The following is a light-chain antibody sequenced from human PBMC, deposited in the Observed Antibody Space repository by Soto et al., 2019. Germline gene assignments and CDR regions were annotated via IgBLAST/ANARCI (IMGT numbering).Light chain of an antibody. CDR2: GNS. Sequence: QLVLTQPPSVSGAPGQRVTISCTGSISNIGAGYDVHWYQQLPGTAPKVLIYGNSNRPSGVPDRFSGSKSGTSASLAITGLQAEDEADYYCQSYDSNYVVFGGGTKLTVL. J-gene: IGLJ2*01. V-gene: IGLV1-40*01. CDR3: QSYDSNYVV. CDR1: ISNIGAGYD.